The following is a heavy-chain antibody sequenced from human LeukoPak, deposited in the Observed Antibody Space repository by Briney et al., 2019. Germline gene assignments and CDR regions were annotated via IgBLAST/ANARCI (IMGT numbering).Heavy chain of an antibody. V-gene: IGHV1-18*01. D-gene: IGHD5-12*01. Sequence: ASVKVSCKASGYTFTSYGISWVRQAPGQGLEWMGWISAYNGKTNYAQKPQGRVTMTTDTSTSTAYMELRSLRSDDTAVYYCARLFLGVVATNTAADYYYYYMDVWGKGTTVTVSS. CDR3: ARLFLGVVATNTAADYYYYYMDV. J-gene: IGHJ6*03. CDR1: GYTFTSYG. CDR2: ISAYNGKT.